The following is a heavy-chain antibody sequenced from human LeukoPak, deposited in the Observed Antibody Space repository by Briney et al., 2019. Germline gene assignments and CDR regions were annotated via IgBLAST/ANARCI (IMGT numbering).Heavy chain of an antibody. CDR1: ADSFSSHY. D-gene: IGHD4-17*01. CDR3: ARDLVTVTKGFDI. V-gene: IGHV4-59*11. J-gene: IGHJ3*02. Sequence: SETLSLTCAVSADSFSSHYWTWIRQSPGKGLEWIGYISYIGSTKYNPSLKSRVTFSIDTSKNQFSLKLRSVTAADTAVYYCARDLVTVTKGFDIWGQGTMVSVSS. CDR2: ISYIGST.